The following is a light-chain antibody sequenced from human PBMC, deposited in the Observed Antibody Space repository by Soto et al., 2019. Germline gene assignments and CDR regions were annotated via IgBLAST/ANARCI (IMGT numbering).Light chain of an antibody. J-gene: IGKJ1*01. V-gene: IGKV1-17*01. Sequence: DIPMSQSPSSLSASVGDRVTIPCRASQGIGNDLGWYQQKPGKAPKRLIYATSSLQSGVPSRFSGSGSGTEFTLTINSLQPEDFATYYCLQHNTYPRTFGQGTKVDIK. CDR3: LQHNTYPRT. CDR2: ATS. CDR1: QGIGND.